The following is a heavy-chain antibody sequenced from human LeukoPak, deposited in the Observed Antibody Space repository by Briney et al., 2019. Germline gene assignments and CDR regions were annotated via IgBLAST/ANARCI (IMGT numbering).Heavy chain of an antibody. CDR3: AKDLVGAIPWAYYFDY. CDR2: ILYDGSNK. D-gene: IGHD1-26*01. Sequence: GGCLRLSCAASGFTFSSYGMHWVRQAPGKGLEWVAFILYDGSNKYYADSVKGRFTISRDNSKNTLYLQMNSLRAEDTAVYYCAKDLVGAIPWAYYFDYWGQGTLVTVSS. V-gene: IGHV3-30*02. J-gene: IGHJ4*02. CDR1: GFTFSSYG.